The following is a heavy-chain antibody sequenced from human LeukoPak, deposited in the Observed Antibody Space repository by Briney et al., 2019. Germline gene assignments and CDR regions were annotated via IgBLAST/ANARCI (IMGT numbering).Heavy chain of an antibody. J-gene: IGHJ4*02. CDR1: GYTFTGYY. CDR3: ARDLTLYCSSTSCLLFDY. D-gene: IGHD2-2*01. CDR2: INPNSGGT. V-gene: IGHV1-2*02. Sequence: ASVKVSYKASGYTFTGYYMHWVRQAPGQGLEWMGWINPNSGGTNYAQKFQGRVTMTRDTSISTAYMELSRLRSDDTAVYYCARDLTLYCSSTSCLLFDYWGQGTLVTVSS.